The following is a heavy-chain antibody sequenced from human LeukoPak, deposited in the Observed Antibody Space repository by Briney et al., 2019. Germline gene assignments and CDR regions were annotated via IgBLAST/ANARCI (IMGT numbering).Heavy chain of an antibody. CDR1: GGTFSSYA. Sequence: SVKVSCKASGGTFSSYAISWVRQAPGQGLEWMGGIIPIFGTANYAQKFQGRVTITADKSTSTAYMELSSLRSEDTAVYYCARVGYYYDSGSSDYWGQGTLVTVSS. CDR2: IIPIFGTA. D-gene: IGHD3-10*01. CDR3: ARVGYYYDSGSSDY. V-gene: IGHV1-69*06. J-gene: IGHJ4*02.